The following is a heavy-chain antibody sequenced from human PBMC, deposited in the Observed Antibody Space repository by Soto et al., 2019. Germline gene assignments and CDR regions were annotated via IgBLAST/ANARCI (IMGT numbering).Heavy chain of an antibody. V-gene: IGHV3-21*04. D-gene: IGHD2-2*01. CDR1: GFAFSSYS. Sequence: GGSLRLSCAASGFAFSSYSINWVRQAPGKGLEWVSFISSSSTYIHYADSVKGRFTISRDNAENSVSLQMSSLTAADTAVYYCARSLGYCSSTSCYGNWFDPWGQGTLVTVSS. J-gene: IGHJ5*02. CDR2: ISSSSTYI. CDR3: ARSLGYCSSTSCYGNWFDP.